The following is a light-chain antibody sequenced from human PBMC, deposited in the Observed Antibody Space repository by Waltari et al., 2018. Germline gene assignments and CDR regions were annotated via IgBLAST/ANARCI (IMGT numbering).Light chain of an antibody. Sequence: HSALTQPASVSGSPGQSIPISCTGPASAVGGYTLVSWYQQHPGKVPKVIIYDVSIRPSGISSRFSASKSGNTASLTISGLQAEDEADYYCSSYTSSKTYLFGTGTKVSVL. CDR2: DVS. CDR3: SSYTSSKTYL. CDR1: ASAVGGYTL. V-gene: IGLV2-14*03. J-gene: IGLJ1*01.